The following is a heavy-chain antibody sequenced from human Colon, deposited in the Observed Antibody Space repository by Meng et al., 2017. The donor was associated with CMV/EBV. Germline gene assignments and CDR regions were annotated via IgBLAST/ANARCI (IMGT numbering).Heavy chain of an antibody. V-gene: IGHV4-59*01. Sequence: SETLSLTCTVSGGSINSFYWSWIRQPPGKGLEWIGYIYYSGSTNYNPSLKSRVTMSVDTSKNHFSLRLTSVTAAVTAVYYCARDAPTTSASDYWGQGTLVTVSS. CDR3: ARDAPTTSASDY. CDR1: GGSINSFY. CDR2: IYYSGST. J-gene: IGHJ4*02. D-gene: IGHD1-1*01.